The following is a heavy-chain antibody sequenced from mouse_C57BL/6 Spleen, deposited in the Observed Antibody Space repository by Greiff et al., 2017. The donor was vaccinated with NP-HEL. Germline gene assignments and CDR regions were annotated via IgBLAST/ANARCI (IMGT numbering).Heavy chain of an antibody. CDR3: TTYGAYAMDY. Sequence: VHVKQSGAELVRPGASVKLSCTASGFNIKDYYTHWVKQRPEQGLEWIGRIDPEDGDTEYAPKFQGKATMTADTSSNTAYLQLSSLTSEDTAVYYCTTYGAYAMDYWGQGTSVTVSS. J-gene: IGHJ4*01. V-gene: IGHV14-1*01. CDR2: IDPEDGDT. D-gene: IGHD1-1*01. CDR1: GFNIKDYY.